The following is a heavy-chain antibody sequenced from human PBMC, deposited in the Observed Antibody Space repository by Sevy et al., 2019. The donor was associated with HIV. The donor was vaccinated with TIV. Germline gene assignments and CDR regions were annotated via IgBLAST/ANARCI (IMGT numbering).Heavy chain of an antibody. CDR2: ISHDGRNNK. CDR3: ARDRGEILRSAFKS. D-gene: IGHD3-10*01. Sequence: GGSLRLSCAASGFTFSSYAMHWVRQAPGKGLEWVAVISHDGRNNKYNADSVKGRFTISRDNSKNTLYLQMNSLRADDTAIYYCARDRGEILRSAFKSWGQGTLVTVSS. V-gene: IGHV3-30*04. J-gene: IGHJ5*02. CDR1: GFTFSSYA.